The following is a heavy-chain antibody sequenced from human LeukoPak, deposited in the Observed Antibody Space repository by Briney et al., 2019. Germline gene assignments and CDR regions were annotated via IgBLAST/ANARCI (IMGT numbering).Heavy chain of an antibody. Sequence: PGGSLRVSCAASGFTFSTYAMTWVRQAPGKGLEWVSAIGARGDTSDYADSVKGRFTISRDNSKNTLYLQMNSLRAEDTAVYYCAKDHDAVVVVSYYFDYWGQGTLVTVSS. CDR2: IGARGDTS. V-gene: IGHV3-23*01. D-gene: IGHD2-15*01. CDR1: GFTFSTYA. J-gene: IGHJ4*02. CDR3: AKDHDAVVVVSYYFDY.